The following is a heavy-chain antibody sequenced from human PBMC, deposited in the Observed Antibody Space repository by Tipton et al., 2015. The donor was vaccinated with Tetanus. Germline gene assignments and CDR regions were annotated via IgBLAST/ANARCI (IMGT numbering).Heavy chain of an antibody. CDR2: IRQDGSEK. D-gene: IGHD2-8*01. Sequence: SLRLSCAASGFTFSNYWMHWVRQAPGKGLEWVANIRQDGSEKYYSDSVKGRFTISRDNAKSSLYLQMNSLRVEDTAVYYCAGPALLSTYGLDIWGQGTMVTVSS. J-gene: IGHJ3*02. CDR3: AGPALLSTYGLDI. V-gene: IGHV3-7*01. CDR1: GFTFSNYW.